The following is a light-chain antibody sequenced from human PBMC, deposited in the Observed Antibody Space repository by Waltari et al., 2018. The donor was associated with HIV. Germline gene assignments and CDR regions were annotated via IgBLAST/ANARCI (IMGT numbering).Light chain of an antibody. CDR2: GNS. CDR3: QSYDSSLSVVV. Sequence: QSVRTPPPSVSGAPGQRVTISCTGSSSNIGAGYVVHWYQQLPGTAPKLLIYGNSNRPSGVPDRFAGSTSCTSASLAITGLQAEDEADYYCQSYDSSLSVVVFGGGTKLTVL. CDR1: SSNIGAGYV. V-gene: IGLV1-40*01. J-gene: IGLJ2*01.